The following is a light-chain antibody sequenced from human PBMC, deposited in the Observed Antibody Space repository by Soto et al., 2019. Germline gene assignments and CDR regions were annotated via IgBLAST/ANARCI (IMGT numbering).Light chain of an antibody. CDR2: DAF. CDR1: QSVSSY. Sequence: EIVLTQSPATLSLSPGERATLSCRASQSVSSYLAWYQQKPGQAPRHLIYDAFNRATVIPARFSGGGSGTDFTLTISSLEPEDFAVYYCQQRSNWPLFTFGPGTKVDIK. V-gene: IGKV3-11*01. J-gene: IGKJ3*01. CDR3: QQRSNWPLFT.